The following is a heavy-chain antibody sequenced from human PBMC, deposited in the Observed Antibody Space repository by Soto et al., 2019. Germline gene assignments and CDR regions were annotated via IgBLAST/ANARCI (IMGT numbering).Heavy chain of an antibody. D-gene: IGHD2-2*01. CDR3: AREDSIIIPAVSDF. CDR1: GFAFNNYG. V-gene: IGHV3-21*01. Sequence: VVSLRISCTVSGFAFNNYGINWVRQAPGKGLEWVSSISKSDYTYYSDSVKGRFTISRDNAKNSVSLQMNTLRVEDTAVYYCAREDSIIIPAVSDFWGQGTLVTVSS. CDR2: ISKSDYT. J-gene: IGHJ4*02.